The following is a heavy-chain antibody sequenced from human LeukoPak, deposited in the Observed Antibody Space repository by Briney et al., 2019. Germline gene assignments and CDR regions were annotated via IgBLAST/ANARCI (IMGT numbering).Heavy chain of an antibody. CDR1: GFTFSSYW. V-gene: IGHV3-7*03. J-gene: IGHJ6*02. CDR2: INHNGNVN. Sequence: PGGPLRLSCAASGFTFSSYWMNWARQAPGKGLEWVASINHNGNVNYYVDSVKGRFTISRDNAKNSLYLQMSNLRAEDTAVYYCARAEDFLAGYARIYYGMDVWGQGTTVTVSS. CDR3: ARAEDFLAGYARIYYGMDV. D-gene: IGHD3-9*01.